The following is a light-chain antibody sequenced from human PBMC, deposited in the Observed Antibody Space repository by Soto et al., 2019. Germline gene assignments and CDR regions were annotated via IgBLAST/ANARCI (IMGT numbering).Light chain of an antibody. Sequence: EIVLTQSPGTLSLSPGGRATLSCRASESVSSTSLAWYQQKPGQAPRLLMYGVSSRATGIPDRFSGSGSGTDFTLTINRLEPEDFAVYFCQQYDNSVWTFGQGTKVDIK. V-gene: IGKV3-20*01. J-gene: IGKJ1*01. CDR3: QQYDNSVWT. CDR2: GVS. CDR1: ESVSSTS.